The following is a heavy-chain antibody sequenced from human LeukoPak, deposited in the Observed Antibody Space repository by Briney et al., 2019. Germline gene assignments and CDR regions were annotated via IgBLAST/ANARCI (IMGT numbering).Heavy chain of an antibody. V-gene: IGHV5-51*01. D-gene: IGHD2-15*01. CDR3: ARRHCSGGSCYSGEIDY. Sequence: GESLKISCKGSGYSFTSYWIGWVRQMPGKGLEWMGIIYPGDSDTRYSPSFQGQVTISADKSISTAYLQWSSLKASDTAMYYCARRHCSGGSCYSGEIDYWGQGTLVTVSS. CDR2: IYPGDSDT. CDR1: GYSFTSYW. J-gene: IGHJ4*02.